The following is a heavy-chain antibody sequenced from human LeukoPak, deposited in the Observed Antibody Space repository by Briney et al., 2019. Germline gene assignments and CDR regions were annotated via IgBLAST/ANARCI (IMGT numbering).Heavy chain of an antibody. CDR3: ARDTSSWYEGDTFDI. D-gene: IGHD6-13*01. CDR1: GFTFSIYW. J-gene: IGHJ3*02. Sequence: GGSLRLSCAASGFTFSIYWMSWVRQAPRKGLQWVANIKQDGSAKYYVDSVKGRFTISRDNAKTSLYLQMNSLRAEDTAVYYCARDTSSWYEGDTFDIWGQGTMVTVSS. CDR2: IKQDGSAK. V-gene: IGHV3-7*01.